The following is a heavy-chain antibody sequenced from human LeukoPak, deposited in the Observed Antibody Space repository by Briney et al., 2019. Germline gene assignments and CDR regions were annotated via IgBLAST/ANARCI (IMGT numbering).Heavy chain of an antibody. D-gene: IGHD3-10*01. V-gene: IGHV3-23*01. CDR2: ISGSGGST. CDR1: GFTFSSYA. CDR3: AKRGSGFGELLYLNFDY. Sequence: PGGSLRLSCAASGFTFSSYAMSWVRQAPGKGLEWVSAISGSGGSTYYADSVKGWFTISRDNSKNTLYLQMNSLRAEDTAVYYCAKRGSGFGELLYLNFDYWGQGTLVTVSS. J-gene: IGHJ4*02.